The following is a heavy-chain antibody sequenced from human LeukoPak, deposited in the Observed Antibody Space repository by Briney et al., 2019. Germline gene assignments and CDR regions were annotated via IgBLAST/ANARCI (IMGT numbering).Heavy chain of an antibody. Sequence: SETLSLTCIVSGGSISGYYWSWLRQPPGKGLEWMGFIYHSGFADYNPSLRSRITMSVDTSRNQVSPKVTSATAADTAMYYCARDQRCSRYDGGCDQWYFDLWGRGALVTVSS. J-gene: IGHJ2*01. CDR1: GGSISGYY. D-gene: IGHD5-12*01. CDR3: ARDQRCSRYDGGCDQWYFDL. CDR2: IYHSGFA. V-gene: IGHV4-59*01.